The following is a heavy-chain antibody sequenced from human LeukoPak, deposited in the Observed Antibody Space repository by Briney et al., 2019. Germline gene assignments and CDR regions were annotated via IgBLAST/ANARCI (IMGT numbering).Heavy chain of an antibody. Sequence: LGESLKISCEASGYTFVNYWIGWVRQMPGKGLEWMRIIYAGDSDTRYSPSFQGQVTISVDKSVNTAYLQFSKLKASDTAIYYCARAIDYDPFDYWGQGTLVTVSS. D-gene: IGHD3-22*01. CDR1: GYTFVNYW. CDR3: ARAIDYDPFDY. CDR2: IYAGDSDT. V-gene: IGHV5-51*01. J-gene: IGHJ4*02.